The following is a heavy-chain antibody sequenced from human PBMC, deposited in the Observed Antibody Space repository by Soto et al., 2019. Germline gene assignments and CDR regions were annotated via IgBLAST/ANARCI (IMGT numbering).Heavy chain of an antibody. CDR2: INPNSGAT. CDR1: GSTFTGYY. D-gene: IGHD4-17*01. V-gene: IGHV1-2*04. Sequence: GASVKVFCKASGSTFTGYYMHWVRQAPGPERVWMGWINPNSGATNYEQKFQGWVTMTRDTSIRTAYMELSRLRSDDTAVYYCARRAHGDYMGYYYYGMDVWAQGTTVTVSS. CDR3: ARRAHGDYMGYYYYGMDV. J-gene: IGHJ6*02.